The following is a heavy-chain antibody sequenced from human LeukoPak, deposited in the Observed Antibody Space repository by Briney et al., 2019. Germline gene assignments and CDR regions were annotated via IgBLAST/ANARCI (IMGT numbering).Heavy chain of an antibody. D-gene: IGHD3-22*01. CDR2: IFYTGST. Sequence: SETLSLTCTVSGGSISSGGYYWSWIRQHPGKGLEWIGYIFYTGSTYYNPSLKSRVTISVDTSKNQFSLKLSSVTAADTAVYYCARADAFSDYYDSSGYAFDIWGQGTKVTVSS. J-gene: IGHJ3*02. V-gene: IGHV4-31*03. CDR1: GGSISSGGYY. CDR3: ARADAFSDYYDSSGYAFDI.